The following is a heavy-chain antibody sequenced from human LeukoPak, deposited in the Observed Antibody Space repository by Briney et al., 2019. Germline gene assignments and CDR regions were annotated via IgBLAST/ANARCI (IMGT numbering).Heavy chain of an antibody. CDR1: GGSFSGYY. D-gene: IGHD3-10*01. V-gene: IGHV4-34*01. J-gene: IGHJ5*02. CDR3: ARGVHYGSGSYYISTRRFDP. CDR2: INHSGST. Sequence: SETLSLTCAVYGGSFSGYYWSWIRQPPGKGLEWIGEINHSGSTNYNPSLKSRVTISVDTSKNQFSLKLSSVTAADTAVYYCARGVHYGSGSYYISTRRFDPWGQGTLVTVSS.